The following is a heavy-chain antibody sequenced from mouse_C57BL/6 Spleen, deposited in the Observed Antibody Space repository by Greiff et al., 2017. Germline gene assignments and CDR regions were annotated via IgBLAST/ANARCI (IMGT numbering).Heavy chain of an antibody. D-gene: IGHD1-1*01. CDR1: GYTFTSYW. Sequence: QVQLQQPGAELVMPGASVKLSCKASGYTFTSYWMHWVKQRPGQGLEWIGEIDPSDSYTNYNQKFKGKSTLTVDKSSSTAYMQLSSLTSEDSAVYYCARGGVTTVGVGEDYFDYWGQGTTLTVSS. J-gene: IGHJ2*01. V-gene: IGHV1-69*01. CDR2: IDPSDSYT. CDR3: ARGGVTTVGVGEDYFDY.